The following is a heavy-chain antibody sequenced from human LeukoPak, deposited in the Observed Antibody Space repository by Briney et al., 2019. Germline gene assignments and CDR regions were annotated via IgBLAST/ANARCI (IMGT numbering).Heavy chain of an antibody. J-gene: IGHJ6*03. CDR3: AKGGEWLVAGAYYYYYMDV. V-gene: IGHV3-23*01. CDR2: ISGSGGTT. CDR1: GFTFSNYG. Sequence: GGTLRLSCAASGFTFSNYGMSWVRQAPGKGLEWVSAISGSGGTTYYVDSVKGRFTISRDNSKNTLYLQMNSLRAEDTAVYYCAKGGEWLVAGAYYYYYMDVWGKGTTVTISS. D-gene: IGHD6-19*01.